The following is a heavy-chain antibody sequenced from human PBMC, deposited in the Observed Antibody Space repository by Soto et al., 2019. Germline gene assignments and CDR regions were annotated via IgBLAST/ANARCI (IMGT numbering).Heavy chain of an antibody. V-gene: IGHV3-30-3*01. J-gene: IGHJ6*02. CDR2: ISYDGSNK. Sequence: GGSLRLSCAASGFTFSSYAMHWVRQAPGKGLEWVAVISYDGSNKYYADSVKGRFTISRDNSKNTLYLQMNSLRAEDTAVYYCARVPIAARQGHTYGMDVWGQGTTVTVSS. CDR1: GFTFSSYA. D-gene: IGHD6-6*01. CDR3: ARVPIAARQGHTYGMDV.